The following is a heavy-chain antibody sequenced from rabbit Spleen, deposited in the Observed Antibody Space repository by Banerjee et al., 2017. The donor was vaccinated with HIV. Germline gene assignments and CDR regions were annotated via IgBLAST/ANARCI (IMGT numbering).Heavy chain of an antibody. Sequence: QQQLEESGGDLVKPGASLTLTCTASGFSFSSSDYICWVRQAPGKGLEWISCIAGSSSGFTYSATWAKGRFTCSKTSSTTVTLQMTSLTVADTATYFCVRDQAGDADYGPYYLNLWGPGTLVTVS. J-gene: IGHJ4*01. V-gene: IGHV1S45*01. CDR3: VRDQAGDADYGPYYLNL. D-gene: IGHD2-1*01. CDR2: IAGSSSGFT. CDR1: GFSFSSSDY.